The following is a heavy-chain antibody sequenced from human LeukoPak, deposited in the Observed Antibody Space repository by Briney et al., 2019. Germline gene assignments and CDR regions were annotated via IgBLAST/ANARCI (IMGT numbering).Heavy chain of an antibody. D-gene: IGHD6-13*01. Sequence: SETLSLTCAVYGGSFSGYYWSWIRQPPGKGLEWIGEINHSGSTNYNPSLKSRVTISVDTSKNQFSLKLSSVTAADTAVYYCARGNRGSGWYAIWGQGTMVTASS. V-gene: IGHV4-34*01. J-gene: IGHJ3*02. CDR3: ARGNRGSGWYAI. CDR1: GGSFSGYY. CDR2: INHSGST.